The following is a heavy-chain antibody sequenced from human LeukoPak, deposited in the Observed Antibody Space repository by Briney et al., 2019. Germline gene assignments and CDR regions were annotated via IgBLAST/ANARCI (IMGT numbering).Heavy chain of an antibody. J-gene: IGHJ3*02. Sequence: PSETLSLTCTVSGGSISSSSYYWGWIRQPPGKGLEWIGSIYHSGSTYYDPSLKSRVTISVDRSKNQFSLKLSSVTAADTAVYYCARVMGGHGRVDAFDIWGQGTMVTVSS. CDR3: ARVMGGHGRVDAFDI. CDR2: IYHSGST. V-gene: IGHV4-39*07. CDR1: GGSISSSSYY. D-gene: IGHD1-26*01.